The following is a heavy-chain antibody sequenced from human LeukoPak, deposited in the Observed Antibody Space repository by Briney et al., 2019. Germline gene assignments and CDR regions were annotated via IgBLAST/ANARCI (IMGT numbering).Heavy chain of an antibody. CDR1: GFPFNTFW. J-gene: IGHJ6*03. CDR2: IKEDGGEK. Sequence: GGSLRLSCAASGFPFNTFWMSWVRQAPGKGLEWVANIKEDGGEKYYVDSVKGRFTISRDNAKNSLYLQMSSLRAEDTAVYYCARGMATIDGYYYYMDVWGKGTTVTVSS. D-gene: IGHD5-24*01. CDR3: ARGMATIDGYYYYMDV. V-gene: IGHV3-7*01.